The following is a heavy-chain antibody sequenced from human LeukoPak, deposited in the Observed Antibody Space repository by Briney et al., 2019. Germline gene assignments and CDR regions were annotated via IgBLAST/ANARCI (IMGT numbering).Heavy chain of an antibody. CDR3: ARDLGSFWGSYPYFDY. J-gene: IGHJ4*02. V-gene: IGHV3-7*01. D-gene: IGHD3-16*01. CDR1: GFTLSSYW. CDR2: IKQDGSEK. Sequence: PGGSLRLSCAASGFTLSSYWMSWVRQAPGKGLEWVANIKQDGSEKYYVDSVEGRFTISRDNAKNSLYLQMNSLRAEDTAVYYCARDLGSFWGSYPYFDYWGQGTLVTVSS.